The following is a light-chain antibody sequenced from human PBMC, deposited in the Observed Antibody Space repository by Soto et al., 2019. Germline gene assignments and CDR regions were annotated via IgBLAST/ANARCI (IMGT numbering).Light chain of an antibody. J-gene: IGLJ3*02. Sequence: QSVLTQPPSASATPWQTVTISCSGRYSNIGSNFVSWYQRLPGTAPKLLIYSINQRPSGVPDRFSGSKSGTSASLTISGLQSEDEADYFCSSWDDSLDGPVFGGGTKVTVL. CDR1: YSNIGSNF. CDR2: SIN. V-gene: IGLV1-44*01. CDR3: SSWDDSLDGPV.